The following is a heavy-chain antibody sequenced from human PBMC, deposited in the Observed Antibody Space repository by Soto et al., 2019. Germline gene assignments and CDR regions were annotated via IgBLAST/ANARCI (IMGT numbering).Heavy chain of an antibody. CDR3: AKESIAARVYYYGMDV. J-gene: IGHJ6*02. Sequence: PGGSLRLSCAASGFTFSSYGMHWVRQAPGKGLEWVAVISYDGSNKYYADSVKGRFTISRDNSKNTLYLQMNSLRAEDTAVYYCAKESIAARVYYYGMDVWGQGTTVTVSS. D-gene: IGHD6-6*01. V-gene: IGHV3-30*18. CDR2: ISYDGSNK. CDR1: GFTFSSYG.